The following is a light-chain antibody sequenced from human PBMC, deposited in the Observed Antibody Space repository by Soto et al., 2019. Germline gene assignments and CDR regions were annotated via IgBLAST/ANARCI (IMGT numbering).Light chain of an antibody. Sequence: QSVLTQPPSVSGAPGQRVTISCTGSSSNIGAGYDVHWYQQLPGTAPKLLIYGNSNRPSGVPDRFSGSKSGTSASLAITGLQAEDEADYYCQSYDSSRNGVIFGGGTKVTVL. J-gene: IGLJ2*01. CDR3: QSYDSSRNGVI. CDR1: SSNIGAGYD. CDR2: GNS. V-gene: IGLV1-40*01.